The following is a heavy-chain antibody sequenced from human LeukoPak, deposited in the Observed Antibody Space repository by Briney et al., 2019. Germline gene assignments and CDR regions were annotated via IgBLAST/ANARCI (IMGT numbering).Heavy chain of an antibody. CDR3: ASAAGAFDV. Sequence: GGSLGLSCAASGFAFSSYGMHWIRQAPGKGLEWVAVIWSDSSHKYYVDSMKGRCTISRDNSKNMVYLQMNSLRVEDTAVYYCASAAGAFDVWGQGTLVTVSS. D-gene: IGHD6-13*01. V-gene: IGHV3-33*01. J-gene: IGHJ3*01. CDR1: GFAFSSYG. CDR2: IWSDSSHK.